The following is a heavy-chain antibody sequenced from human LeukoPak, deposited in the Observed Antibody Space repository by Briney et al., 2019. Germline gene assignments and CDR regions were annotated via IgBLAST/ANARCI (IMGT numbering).Heavy chain of an antibody. CDR1: GGSISSYY. CDR2: IYTSGST. CDR3: ARLAYYYDSGSYRTYYYMDV. Sequence: SETLSLTCTVSGGSISSYYWSWIRQPPGKGLEWIGYIYTSGSTNYNPSLKSRVTISVDTSKNQFSLKLSSVTAADTAVYYCARLAYYYDSGSYRTYYYMDVWGKGTTVTVSS. V-gene: IGHV4-4*09. J-gene: IGHJ6*03. D-gene: IGHD3-10*01.